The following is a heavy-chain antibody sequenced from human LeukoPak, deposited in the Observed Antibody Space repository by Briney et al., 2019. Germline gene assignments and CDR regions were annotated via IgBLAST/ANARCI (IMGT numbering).Heavy chain of an antibody. CDR1: GFMFSSNW. Sequence: PGGSLRLSCAASGFMFSSNWMSWVRLAPGKGLEWVANIKEDGTETYYVDSVKGRFTISGDNAKNSLYLQMNSLRAEDTALYYCAKGPGSDYWGQGTLVTVSS. D-gene: IGHD2-2*01. CDR3: AKGPGSDY. V-gene: IGHV3-7*03. CDR2: IKEDGTET. J-gene: IGHJ4*02.